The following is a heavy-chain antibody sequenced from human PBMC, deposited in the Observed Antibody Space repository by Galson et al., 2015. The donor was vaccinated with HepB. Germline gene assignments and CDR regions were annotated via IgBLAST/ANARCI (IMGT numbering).Heavy chain of an antibody. V-gene: IGHV3-53*01. CDR1: GLTVSINC. J-gene: IGHJ4*02. Sequence: SLRLSCAASGLTVSINCFSWVRQAPGKGLECVSLIYSGGSTHYAESVKGRFTISRDNSKDTLYLQMNSLRAEDTAVYYGARGASDGGLFDYWGQGALVTVSS. CDR3: ARGASDGGLFDY. CDR2: IYSGGST. D-gene: IGHD3-16*01.